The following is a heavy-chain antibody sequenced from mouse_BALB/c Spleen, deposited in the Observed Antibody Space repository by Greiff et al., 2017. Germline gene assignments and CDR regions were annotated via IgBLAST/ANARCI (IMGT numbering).Heavy chain of an antibody. Sequence: VQLQQSGAELVKPGASVKLSCTASGFNIKDTYIHWVKQRPGQGLVWIGWIYPGNVNTKYNEKFKGKATLTADKSSSTAYMQLSSLPSEDSAVYICASVRAVITTVVAHIDDSGQETTLTVSS. CDR3: ASVRAVITTVVAHIDD. CDR1: GFNIKDTY. V-gene: IGHV1S56*01. J-gene: IGHJ2*01. CDR2: IYPGNVNT. D-gene: IGHD1-1*01.